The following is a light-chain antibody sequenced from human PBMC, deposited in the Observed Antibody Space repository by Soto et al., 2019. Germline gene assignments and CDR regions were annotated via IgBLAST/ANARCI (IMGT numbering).Light chain of an antibody. CDR1: QRVTTNY. Sequence: EIVLTQSPGTLSLSPGERATLSCRASQRVTTNYLAWYRQKPGQAPRLLIYGASIRATGIPDRFSGSGSGTDFSLTITRLEPEDFAVYFCQHYTDSPLTFGQGTKVEV. V-gene: IGKV3-20*01. CDR3: QHYTDSPLT. CDR2: GAS. J-gene: IGKJ1*01.